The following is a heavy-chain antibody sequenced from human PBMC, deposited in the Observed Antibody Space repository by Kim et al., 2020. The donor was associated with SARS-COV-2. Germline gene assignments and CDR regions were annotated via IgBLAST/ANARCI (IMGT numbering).Heavy chain of an antibody. Sequence: GGSLRLSCAASGFTFSSYGMHWVRQAPGKGLEWVAVIWYDGSNKYYADSVKGRFTISRDNSKNTLYLQMNSLRAEDTAVYYCARESIFEYRRAGGAFDIWGQGTMVTVSS. D-gene: IGHD6-6*01. CDR2: IWYDGSNK. CDR1: GFTFSSYG. J-gene: IGHJ3*02. V-gene: IGHV3-33*01. CDR3: ARESIFEYRRAGGAFDI.